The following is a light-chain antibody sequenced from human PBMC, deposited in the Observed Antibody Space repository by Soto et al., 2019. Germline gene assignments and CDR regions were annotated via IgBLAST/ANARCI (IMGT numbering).Light chain of an antibody. V-gene: IGKV3-20*01. Sequence: EVVMTQSPATLSLSPGGSANLSCRASQSVRSNFLAWYQQIPCQAASLLIDGASNRATGIAVRLSGSVFCTDFTLPLPRLEVEDSAMHYCKRYESLRRFGEGPRV. CDR3: KRYESLRR. CDR2: GAS. CDR1: QSVRSNF. J-gene: IGKJ1*01.